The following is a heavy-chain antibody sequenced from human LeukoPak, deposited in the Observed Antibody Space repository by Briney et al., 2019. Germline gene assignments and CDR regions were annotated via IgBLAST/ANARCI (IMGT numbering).Heavy chain of an antibody. CDR1: GGSFSGYY. CDR2: INHSGST. D-gene: IGHD6-19*01. Sequence: SETLSLTCAVYGGSFSGYYWSWIRQPPGKGLEWIGEINHSGSTNYNPSLKSRVTISADTSKNQFSLKLSSVTAADTAVYYCAGGSTGSSGWYQSGYFDYWGQGTLVTVSS. CDR3: AGGSTGSSGWYQSGYFDY. V-gene: IGHV4-34*01. J-gene: IGHJ4*02.